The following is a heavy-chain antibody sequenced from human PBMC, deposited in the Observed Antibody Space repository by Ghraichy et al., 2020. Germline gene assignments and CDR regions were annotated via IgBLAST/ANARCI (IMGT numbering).Heavy chain of an antibody. CDR3: ARRGGRKHLRPPGDYMTTVTGRYYYMDV. D-gene: IGHD4-17*01. CDR2: VNHSGST. V-gene: IGHV4-34*01. J-gene: IGHJ6*03. Sequence: SETLSLTCAVYGGSFSVYYWSWIRQPPGKGLEWIGEVNHSGSTKYNPSLKSRVTISVDTSKNQFSLKLSSVTAADTAVYYCARRGGRKHLRPPGDYMTTVTGRYYYMDVWGKGTTVTVSS. CDR1: GGSFSVYY.